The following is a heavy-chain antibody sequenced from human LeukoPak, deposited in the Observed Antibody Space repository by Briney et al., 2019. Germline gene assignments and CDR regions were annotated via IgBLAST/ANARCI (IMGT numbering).Heavy chain of an antibody. Sequence: PGGSLRLSCATSGFTFSSHWIHWVRQAPGKGLVWVSGINRDGSSTSYADSVKGRFTISRDNAKNTLYLQMNSLRAEDTAVYYCARGSGNEPFDYWGQGTLVTVSS. J-gene: IGHJ4*02. CDR1: GFTFSSHW. D-gene: IGHD5-12*01. CDR2: INRDGSST. CDR3: ARGSGNEPFDY. V-gene: IGHV3-74*01.